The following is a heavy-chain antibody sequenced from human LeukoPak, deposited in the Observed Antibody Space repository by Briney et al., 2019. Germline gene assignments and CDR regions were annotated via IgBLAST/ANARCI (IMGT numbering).Heavy chain of an antibody. CDR2: IYSGGST. V-gene: IGHV3-53*01. J-gene: IGHJ4*02. Sequence: PGGSLRLSCTVSGFTVSSNSMSWVRQAPGKGLEWVSFIYSGGSTQYSDSVKGRFTISRDNSKNTLYLQMNSLRAEDTAVYYCASGNYYYGSGSPYYWGQGTLVTVSS. D-gene: IGHD3-10*01. CDR1: GFTVSSNS. CDR3: ASGNYYYGSGSPYY.